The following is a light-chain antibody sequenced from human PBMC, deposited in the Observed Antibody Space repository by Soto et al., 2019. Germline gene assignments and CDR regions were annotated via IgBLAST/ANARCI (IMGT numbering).Light chain of an antibody. CDR2: DAS. CDR1: QGISIY. Sequence: DIQMTQSPSSLSASVGDRVTITCRASQGISIYLAWYQQKPGKVPKLLIYDASTLQSGVQSRFSGSGSGTDFTLTISGLQPEDVATYYCQKYNGAPLTFGGGTKVEIK. J-gene: IGKJ4*01. CDR3: QKYNGAPLT. V-gene: IGKV1-27*01.